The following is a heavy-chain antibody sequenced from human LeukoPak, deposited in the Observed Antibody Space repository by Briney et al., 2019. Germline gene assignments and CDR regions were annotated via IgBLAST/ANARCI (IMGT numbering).Heavy chain of an antibody. CDR1: GYTFTSYG. V-gene: IGHV1-18*01. D-gene: IGHD2-15*01. CDR3: ARDLGRRCSGGSCYYYNNYMDV. CDR2: ISTYNGNT. J-gene: IGHJ6*03. Sequence: ASVKVSCKASGYTFTSYGISWVRQAPGQGLEWMGWISTYNGNTNYVQKLQGRVTMTTDTSTSTAYMELRSLRSDDTAVYYCARDLGRRCSGGSCYYYNNYMDVWGKGTTVTISS.